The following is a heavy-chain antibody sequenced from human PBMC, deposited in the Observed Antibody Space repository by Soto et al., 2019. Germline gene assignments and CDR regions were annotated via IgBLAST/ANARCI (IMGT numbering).Heavy chain of an antibody. V-gene: IGHV4-34*01. CDR1: GGSFSGYY. CDR2: INHSGST. Sequence: SETLSLTCAVYGGSFSGYYWSWIRQPPGKGLEWIGEINHSGSTNYNPSLKSRVTISVDTSKNQFSLKLSSVTAADTAVYYCARKGRYFDWSLPKGGWFDPWGQGTLVTVSS. D-gene: IGHD3-9*01. CDR3: ARKGRYFDWSLPKGGWFDP. J-gene: IGHJ5*02.